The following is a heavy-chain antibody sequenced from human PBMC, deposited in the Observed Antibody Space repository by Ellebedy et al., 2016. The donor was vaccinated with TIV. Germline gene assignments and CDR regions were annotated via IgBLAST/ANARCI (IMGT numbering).Heavy chain of an antibody. CDR2: FFYSVSAYSGST. CDR1: GGSISSDSYY. CDR3: ARHAGTVPPYFDP. Sequence: SETLSLTCIVSGGSISSDSYYWGWIRQPPGKGLEWIGSFFYSVSAYSGSTYHNPSLRGRVTVSVDTSKNQFSLNLSSVTAADTAAYYCARHAGTVPPYFDPWGRGTLVIVSS. J-gene: IGHJ5*02. D-gene: IGHD1/OR15-1a*01. V-gene: IGHV4-39*01.